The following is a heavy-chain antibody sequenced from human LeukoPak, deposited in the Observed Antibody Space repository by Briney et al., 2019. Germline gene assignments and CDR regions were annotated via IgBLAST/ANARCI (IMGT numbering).Heavy chain of an antibody. CDR1: GLAFRDFA. J-gene: IGHJ6*03. CDR3: AKMKGQRLNDYCMDV. Sequence: GGSLRLSCEASGLAFRDFAMSWVRQAPGKGLEWVSGMTGSGGSSYYADSVKGRFTISRDNAKNALYLQMNSLRADDTALYYCAKMKGQRLNDYCMDVWGKGTTVTVSS. CDR2: MTGSGGSS. V-gene: IGHV3-23*01.